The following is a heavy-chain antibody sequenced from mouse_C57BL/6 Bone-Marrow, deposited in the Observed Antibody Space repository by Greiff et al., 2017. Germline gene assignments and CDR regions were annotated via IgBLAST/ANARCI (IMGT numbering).Heavy chain of an antibody. Sequence: DVQLQESGPGMVKPSQSLSLTCTVTGYSITSGYDWHWIRHFPGNKLEWMGYISYSGSTNYNPSLKSRISITHDTSKNHFFLKLNSVTTEDTATYYCARGGSSGYVPDYWGQGTTLTVSS. CDR1: GYSITSGYD. D-gene: IGHD3-2*02. CDR3: ARGGSSGYVPDY. J-gene: IGHJ2*01. CDR2: ISYSGST. V-gene: IGHV3-1*01.